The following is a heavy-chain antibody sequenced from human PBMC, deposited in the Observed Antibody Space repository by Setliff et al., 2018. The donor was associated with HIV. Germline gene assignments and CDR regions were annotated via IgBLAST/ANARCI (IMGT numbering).Heavy chain of an antibody. Sequence: ASVKVSCKASGYTFTDYYMNWVRQAPGQGLEWMGWIKPNSGGTNYAQKFQGRVTMTRDTSISTAYMDLSRLRSDDTAVYYCARDHGMWDYGGNFLLREYFHHWGQGTMVTVSS. CDR2: IKPNSGGT. D-gene: IGHD4-17*01. CDR1: GYTFTDYY. V-gene: IGHV1-2*02. CDR3: ARDHGMWDYGGNFLLREYFHH. J-gene: IGHJ1*01.